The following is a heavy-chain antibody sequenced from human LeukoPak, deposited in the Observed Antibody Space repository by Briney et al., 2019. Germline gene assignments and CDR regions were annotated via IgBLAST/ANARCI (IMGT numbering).Heavy chain of an antibody. CDR2: ISRSGSTK. D-gene: IGHD5-18*01. CDR3: ARGRGYSYGTDYFDY. J-gene: IGHJ4*02. CDR1: GFTFSDYN. Sequence: GGSLRLSCAASGFTFSDYNMRWIRQAPGKGLEWVSSISRSGSTKYYADSVKGRFTISRDNAKNSLYLQMNSLRAEDTAVYYCARGRGYSYGTDYFDYWGQGTLVTVSS. V-gene: IGHV3-11*04.